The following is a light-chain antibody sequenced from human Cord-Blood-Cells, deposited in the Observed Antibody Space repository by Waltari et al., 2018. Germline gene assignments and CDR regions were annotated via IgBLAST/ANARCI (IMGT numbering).Light chain of an antibody. CDR3: QQRSNWLT. CDR2: DAS. V-gene: IGKV3-11*01. J-gene: IGKJ4*01. Sequence: DIVFTQSPVTLSLSPGERATLSYRASQSNSSYLSWYQQKPGHAPRLLIYDASNRATGITARFSDSRSGTVFTLTISRLEPEDFAVYYCQQRSNWLTFGGGTKVEIK. CDR1: QSNSSY.